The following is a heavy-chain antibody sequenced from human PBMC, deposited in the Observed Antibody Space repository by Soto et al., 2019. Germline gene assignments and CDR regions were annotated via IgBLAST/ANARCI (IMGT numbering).Heavy chain of an antibody. CDR2: ISGSGGSK. CDR1: GFTFSSYP. J-gene: IGHJ6*02. D-gene: IGHD2-15*01. CDR3: AKNSSLGYCSGGSCSLYYYYGMDV. Sequence: EVQLLESGGGLAQPGGSLRLSCAASGFTFSSYPMRWVRQAPGKGLEWVSAISGSGGSKYYADSVKGRFTISRDNSKNKLYLQMNSLRAEDTAVYYCAKNSSLGYCSGGSCSLYYYYGMDVWGQGTTVTVSS. V-gene: IGHV3-23*01.